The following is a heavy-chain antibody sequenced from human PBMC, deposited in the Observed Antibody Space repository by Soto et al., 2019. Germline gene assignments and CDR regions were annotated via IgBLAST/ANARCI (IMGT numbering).Heavy chain of an antibody. CDR1: GGTFSSYA. J-gene: IGHJ4*02. CDR3: ARHHYDSSGYRYSFKGDFDY. Sequence: GASVKVSCKASGGTFSSYAISWVRQAPGQGLEWMGGIIPIFGTANYAQKFQGRVTITADESTSTAYMELSSLRSEDTAVYYCARHHYDSSGYRYSFKGDFDYWGQGTLVTVSS. D-gene: IGHD3-22*01. V-gene: IGHV1-69*13. CDR2: IIPIFGTA.